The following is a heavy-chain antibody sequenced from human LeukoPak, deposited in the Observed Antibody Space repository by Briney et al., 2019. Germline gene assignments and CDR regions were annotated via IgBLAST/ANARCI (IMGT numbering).Heavy chain of an antibody. Sequence: PGGSLRLSCAASGFTFSSYGMHWVRQAPGKGLEWVAVIWYGGSNKYYADSVKGRFTISRDNSKNTLYLQMNSLRAEDTAVYYCAKDHPQWELLPPHFDYWGQGTLVTVSS. J-gene: IGHJ4*02. V-gene: IGHV3-30*02. CDR3: AKDHPQWELLPPHFDY. D-gene: IGHD1-26*01. CDR1: GFTFSSYG. CDR2: IWYGGSNK.